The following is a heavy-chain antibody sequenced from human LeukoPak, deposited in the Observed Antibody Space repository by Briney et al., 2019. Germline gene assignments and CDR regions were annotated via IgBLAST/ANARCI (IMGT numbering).Heavy chain of an antibody. CDR3: AGSIAVAGTIDY. CDR1: GFTFSSYG. CDR2: IWYDGSNK. D-gene: IGHD6-19*01. J-gene: IGHJ4*02. V-gene: IGHV3-33*01. Sequence: QTGGSLRLSCAASGFTFSSYGMHWVRQAPGKGLGWVAVIWYDGSNKYYADSVKGRFTISRDNSKNTLYLQMNSLRAEDTAVYYCAGSIAVAGTIDYWGQGTLVTVSS.